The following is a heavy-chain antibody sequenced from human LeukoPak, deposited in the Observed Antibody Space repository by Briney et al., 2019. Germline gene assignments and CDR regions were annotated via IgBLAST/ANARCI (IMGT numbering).Heavy chain of an antibody. J-gene: IGHJ4*02. D-gene: IGHD4-11*01. Sequence: PGGSLRLSCAASGFTFSSYWMHWVRQAPGEGLVWVSRINSDGSSTSYADSVKGRFTVSRDNAKNSLYLQMNSLRPEDTATYYCAREGQYEATDFWGRGTLVTVSS. CDR3: AREGQYEATDF. CDR2: INSDGSST. CDR1: GFTFSSYW. V-gene: IGHV3-74*01.